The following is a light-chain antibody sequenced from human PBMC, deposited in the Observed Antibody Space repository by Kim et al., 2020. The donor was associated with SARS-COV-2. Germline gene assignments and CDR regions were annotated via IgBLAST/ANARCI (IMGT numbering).Light chain of an antibody. Sequence: PGEGATLSGRASRSVGSSWAWYQQTPGQPPRLLIYDASIRATGIPDRFSGSESGTDFTLTIGSLEPRDFAIYYCQQRGNWPPALTFGGGTKVDIK. CDR3: QQRGNWPPALT. CDR2: DAS. V-gene: IGKV3-11*01. CDR1: RSVGSS. J-gene: IGKJ4*01.